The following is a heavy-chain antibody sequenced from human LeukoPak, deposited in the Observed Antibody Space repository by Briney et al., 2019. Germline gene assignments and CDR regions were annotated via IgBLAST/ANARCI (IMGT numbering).Heavy chain of an antibody. V-gene: IGHV3-48*01. CDR3: ARESAVYFDY. CDR2: ISSSSTI. Sequence: GGSLRLSCAASGFTFSSYRMIWVRQAPGKGLEWVSYISSSSTIYYAASVKGRFTISRDNAKNSLYLQMNSLRAEDTAVYYCARESAVYFDYWGQGTLVTVSS. CDR1: GFTFSSYR. D-gene: IGHD4/OR15-4a*01. J-gene: IGHJ4*02.